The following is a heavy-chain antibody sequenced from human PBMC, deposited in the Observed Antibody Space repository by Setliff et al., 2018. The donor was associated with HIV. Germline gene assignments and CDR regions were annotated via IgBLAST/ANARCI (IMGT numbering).Heavy chain of an antibody. D-gene: IGHD6-6*01. J-gene: IGHJ4*02. V-gene: IGHV1-3*01. CDR1: GYTFTNYA. CDR2: INAGNGST. Sequence: GASVKVSCKASGYTFTNYAIQWVRQAPGQGLEWMGWINAGNGSTKYSQKFQGRVTITADESTNTVYLELSSLRSEDTAMYYCVREMFMYTSSEGFPFDFWGQGTLVTVSS. CDR3: VREMFMYTSSEGFPFDF.